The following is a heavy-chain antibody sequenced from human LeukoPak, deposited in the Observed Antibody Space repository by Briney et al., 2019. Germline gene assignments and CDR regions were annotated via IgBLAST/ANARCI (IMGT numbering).Heavy chain of an antibody. D-gene: IGHD3-16*01. CDR1: GFTFDDYA. CDR2: ISWNSGSI. CDR3: AKAYGPYYYYYGMDV. Sequence: GGSLRLSCAASGFTFDDYAMHWVRQAPGKGLEWVSGISWNSGSIGYADSVKGRFTISRDNAKNSLYLQMNSLRAEDTALYYCAKAYGPYYYYYGMDVWGQGTTVTVSS. J-gene: IGHJ6*02. V-gene: IGHV3-9*01.